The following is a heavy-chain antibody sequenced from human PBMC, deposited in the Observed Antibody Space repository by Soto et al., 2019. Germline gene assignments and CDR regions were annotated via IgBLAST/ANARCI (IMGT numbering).Heavy chain of an antibody. CDR2: INHSGST. J-gene: IGHJ4*02. CDR1: GGSFNTYY. D-gene: IGHD3-9*01. V-gene: IGHV4-34*01. CDR3: ARTRENSRLFSDRTCYFDY. Sequence: SETLSLTCAVYGGSFNTYYWRWTWIRQPPGKGLEWIGEINHSGSTNYNPSLKSRVTISVETSKNQFSLKLSSVTAADTAGYYCARTRENSRLFSDRTCYFDYWGQGTLVTVYS.